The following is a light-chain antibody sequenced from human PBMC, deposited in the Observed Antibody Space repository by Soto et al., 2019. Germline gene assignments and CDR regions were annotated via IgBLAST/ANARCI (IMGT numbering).Light chain of an antibody. CDR1: SSDVGAYDF. Sequence: QSALTQPASVSGSPGQSITISCTGTSSDVGAYDFVSWYQHYPGKAPKLVTFDVTHRPPGISDRFSGSKSANTASLAISGLRSEDEADYYCAGWDDSLSGVVFGGGTKLTVL. V-gene: IGLV2-14*01. CDR2: DVT. J-gene: IGLJ2*01. CDR3: AGWDDSLSGVV.